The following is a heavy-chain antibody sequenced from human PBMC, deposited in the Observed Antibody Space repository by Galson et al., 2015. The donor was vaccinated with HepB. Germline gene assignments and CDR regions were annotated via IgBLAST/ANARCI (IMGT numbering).Heavy chain of an antibody. CDR3: ARAGPYDSSGYYYSWFDP. J-gene: IGHJ5*02. V-gene: IGHV1-69*13. Sequence: SVKVSCKASGGTFSSYVISWVRQAPGQGLEWMGGIIPIFGTANYAQKFQGRVTITADESTSTAYMELSSLRSEDTAVYYCARAGPYDSSGYYYSWFDPWGQGTLVTVSS. CDR2: IIPIFGTA. D-gene: IGHD3-22*01. CDR1: GGTFSSYV.